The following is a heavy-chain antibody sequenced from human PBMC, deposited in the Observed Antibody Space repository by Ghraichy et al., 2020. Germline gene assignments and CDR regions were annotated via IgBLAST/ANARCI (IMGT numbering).Heavy chain of an antibody. V-gene: IGHV1-8*01. CDR1: GYTFTSYD. CDR2: MNPNSGNT. Sequence: ASVKVSCKASGYTFTSYDINWVRQATGQGLEWMGWMNPNSGNTGYAQKFQGRVTMTRNTSISTAYMELSRLRSEDTAVYYWARVTNPTDAMFGFFWVPDYGMDVWGQGTTVIVSS. D-gene: IGHD2-2*01. CDR3: ARVTNPTDAMFGFFWVPDYGMDV. J-gene: IGHJ6*02.